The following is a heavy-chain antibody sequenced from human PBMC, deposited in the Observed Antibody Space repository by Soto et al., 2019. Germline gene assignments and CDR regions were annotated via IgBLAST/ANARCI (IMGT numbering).Heavy chain of an antibody. D-gene: IGHD5-18*01. Sequence: GGSLRLSCAASGFTFSSYGMHWVRQAPGKGLEWVAVIWYDGSNKYYADSVKGRFTISRDNSKNTLYPQMNSLRAEDTAVYYCARGRGYTSNYYFDYWGQGTLVTVS. CDR3: ARGRGYTSNYYFDY. CDR1: GFTFSSYG. V-gene: IGHV3-33*01. CDR2: IWYDGSNK. J-gene: IGHJ4*02.